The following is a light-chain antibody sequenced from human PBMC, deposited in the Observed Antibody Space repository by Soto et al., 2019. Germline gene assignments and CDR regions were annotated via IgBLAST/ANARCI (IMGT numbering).Light chain of an antibody. V-gene: IGKV1-5*01. J-gene: IGKJ4*02. Sequence: DIQMTQSPSTLSASVGDRVTITCRASQSIRSWLAWYQQKPGKAPELLIYDASSLNRGVPSRFSGSGSGTDFTLTISRLQPDDFATYYCQQLVSYPQFGGGTKVDI. CDR3: QQLVSYPQ. CDR1: QSIRSW. CDR2: DAS.